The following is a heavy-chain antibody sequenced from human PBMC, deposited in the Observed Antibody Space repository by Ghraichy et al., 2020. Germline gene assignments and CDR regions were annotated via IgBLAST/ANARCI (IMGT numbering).Heavy chain of an antibody. Sequence: GGSLRLSCAASGFTFSSYSMNWVRQAPGKGLEWVSSISSSSSYIYYADSVKGRFTISRDNAKNSLYLQMNSLRAEDTAVYYCAREGPPPGIAVAGSMASEYYYYGMDVWGQGTTVTVSS. CDR3: AREGPPPGIAVAGSMASEYYYYGMDV. D-gene: IGHD6-19*01. V-gene: IGHV3-21*01. J-gene: IGHJ6*02. CDR1: GFTFSSYS. CDR2: ISSSSSYI.